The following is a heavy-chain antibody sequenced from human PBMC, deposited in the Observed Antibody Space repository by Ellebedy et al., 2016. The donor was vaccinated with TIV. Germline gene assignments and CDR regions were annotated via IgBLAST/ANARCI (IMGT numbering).Heavy chain of an antibody. V-gene: IGHV1-69*04. J-gene: IGHJ5*02. CDR3: ARGLRYCSGGSCSTNWFDP. CDR1: GGTFSSYA. D-gene: IGHD2-15*01. CDR2: INPSGGST. Sequence: AASVKVSCKASGGTFSSYAISWVRQAPGQGLEWMGIINPSGGSTSYAQKFQGRVTITADKSTSTAYMELSSLRSEDTAVYYCARGLRYCSGGSCSTNWFDPWGQGTLVTVSS.